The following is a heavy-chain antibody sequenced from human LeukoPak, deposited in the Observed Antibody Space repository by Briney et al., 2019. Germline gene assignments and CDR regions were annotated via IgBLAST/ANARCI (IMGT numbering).Heavy chain of an antibody. Sequence: GESLKISCKGSGYSFTSYWIGWVRQMPGKGLEWMGIIYPGDSDTRYSPSFQGQVTISADKSISTAYLQWSSLKASDTAMYYCARDSGIAAAGKPEGDYWGQGTLVTVSS. D-gene: IGHD6-13*01. CDR2: IYPGDSDT. CDR1: GYSFTSYW. J-gene: IGHJ4*02. CDR3: ARDSGIAAAGKPEGDY. V-gene: IGHV5-51*01.